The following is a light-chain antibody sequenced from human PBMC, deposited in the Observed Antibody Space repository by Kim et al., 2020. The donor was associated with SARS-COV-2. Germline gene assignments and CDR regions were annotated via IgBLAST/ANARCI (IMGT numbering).Light chain of an antibody. CDR3: QQYSSSPAT. Sequence: PDERAPLSWRASQGVCPHLLASTQQKPGQAPRLLIYGASTRATGIPDRFSGSGSGTVFTLTITRLEPEDFAVYYCQQYSSSPATFGQGTKVDIK. CDR2: GAS. V-gene: IGKV3-20*01. CDR1: QGVCPHL. J-gene: IGKJ1*01.